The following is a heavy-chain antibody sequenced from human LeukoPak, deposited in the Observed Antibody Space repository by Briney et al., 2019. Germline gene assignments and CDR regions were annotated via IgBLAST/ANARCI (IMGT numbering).Heavy chain of an antibody. CDR2: IYYSGST. CDR3: ARATSAAVPGYYYYMDV. D-gene: IGHD6-25*01. CDR1: GGSISSYY. J-gene: IGHJ6*03. V-gene: IGHV4-59*08. Sequence: MTSETLSLTCTVSGGSISSYYWSWIRQPPGEGLEWIGYIYYSGSTNYNPPLKSRVTISVDTSKNQFSLKLSSVTAADTAVYYCARATSAAVPGYYYYMDVWGKGTTVTVSS.